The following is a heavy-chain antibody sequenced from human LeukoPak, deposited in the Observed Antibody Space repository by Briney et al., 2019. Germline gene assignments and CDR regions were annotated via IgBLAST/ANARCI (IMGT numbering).Heavy chain of an antibody. CDR3: ARENTGGYREFDY. CDR1: GGSISSYY. V-gene: IGHV4-4*07. Sequence: SETLSLTCTVSGGSISSYYWSWIRQPAGKGLEWIGRIYSGGSTNYNPSLKSRVTMSVDSSNNQFSLKLSSVTAADTAVFYRARENTGGYREFDYWGQGTLVTVSS. J-gene: IGHJ4*02. CDR2: IYSGGST. D-gene: IGHD1-26*01.